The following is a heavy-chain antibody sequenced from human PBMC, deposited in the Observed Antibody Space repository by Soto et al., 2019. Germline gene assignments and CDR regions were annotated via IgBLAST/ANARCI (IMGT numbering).Heavy chain of an antibody. Sequence: GGSLRLSXAASGFTFSSYAMHWVRQAPGKGLEWVAVISYDGSNKYYADSVKGRFTISRDNSKNTLYLQMNSLRAEDTAVYYCAREVPYGGFDYWGQGTLVTVPQ. D-gene: IGHD4-17*01. CDR3: AREVPYGGFDY. CDR2: ISYDGSNK. J-gene: IGHJ4*02. CDR1: GFTFSSYA. V-gene: IGHV3-30-3*01.